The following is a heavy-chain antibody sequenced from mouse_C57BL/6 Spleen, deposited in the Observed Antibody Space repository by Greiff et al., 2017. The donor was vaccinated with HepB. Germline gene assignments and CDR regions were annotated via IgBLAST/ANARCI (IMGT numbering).Heavy chain of an antibody. J-gene: IGHJ2*01. Sequence: QVQLQQPGAELVRPGSSVKLSCKASGYTFTSYWMDWVKQRPGQGLEWIGNIYPSDSETHYNQKFKDKATLTVDKSSSTAYMQLSSLTSEDSAVYYCARKLGQEGYFAYWCQGTTLTVSS. CDR3: ARKLGQEGYFAY. CDR1: GYTFTSYW. V-gene: IGHV1-61*01. D-gene: IGHD4-1*01. CDR2: IYPSDSET.